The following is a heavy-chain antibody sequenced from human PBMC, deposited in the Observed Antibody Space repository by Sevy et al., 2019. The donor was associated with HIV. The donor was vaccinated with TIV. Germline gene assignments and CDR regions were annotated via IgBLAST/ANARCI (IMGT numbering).Heavy chain of an antibody. J-gene: IGHJ6*02. CDR2: IYTSGST. V-gene: IGHV4-4*07. D-gene: IGHD3-22*01. Sequence: SETLSLTCSVSGGSISGSFYWSWVRQPAGKGLEWIGSIYTSGSTNYNPSLKSRITMSVDTSKNQFSLRLKPVTAADTAVYYCARAPYYYDTSGYLSALADVWGQGTTVTVSS. CDR1: GGSISGSFY. CDR3: ARAPYYYDTSGYLSALADV.